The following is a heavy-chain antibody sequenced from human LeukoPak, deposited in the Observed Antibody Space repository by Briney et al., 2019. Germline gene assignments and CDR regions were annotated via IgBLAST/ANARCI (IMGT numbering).Heavy chain of an antibody. V-gene: IGHV3-30-3*02. D-gene: IGHD5-18*01. CDR2: IPNDGSKT. CDR3: ANERGYNYGYSFDY. J-gene: IGHJ4*02. CDR1: GFSFSSYA. Sequence: PGGSLRLSCAASGFSFSSYAMHWVRQAPGKGLEWVGAIPNDGSKTYYADSVKGRFTISRDNSKNTLYLQMNSLRAKDTAVYYCANERGYNYGYSFDYWGQGTLVTVSS.